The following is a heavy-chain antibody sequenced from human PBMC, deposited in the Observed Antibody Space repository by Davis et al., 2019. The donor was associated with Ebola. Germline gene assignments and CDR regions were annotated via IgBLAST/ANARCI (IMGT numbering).Heavy chain of an antibody. CDR2: INHSGST. J-gene: IGHJ4*02. D-gene: IGHD7-27*01. V-gene: IGHV4-34*01. CDR1: GGSFSGYY. Sequence: GSLRLSCAVYGGSFSGYYWSWIRQPPGKGLEWIGEINHSGSTNYNPSLKSRVTISVDTSKNQFSLKLSSVTAADTAVYYCASLGTSYWGQGTLVTVSS. CDR3: ASLGTSY.